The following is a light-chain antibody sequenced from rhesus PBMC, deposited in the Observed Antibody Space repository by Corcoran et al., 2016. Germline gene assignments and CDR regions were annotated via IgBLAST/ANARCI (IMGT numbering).Light chain of an antibody. J-gene: IGKJ2*01. CDR3: LQYYSSPYS. CDR1: QGISSW. Sequence: DIQMTQSPSSLSASVGDTVTITCQASQGISSWLAWYQQKPGKAPKLLIYKASRLQGGVPSRFSGSGSGTDFTLTISSLQPEDVASYYCLQYYSSPYSFGQGTKVEIK. V-gene: IGKV1-22*01. CDR2: KAS.